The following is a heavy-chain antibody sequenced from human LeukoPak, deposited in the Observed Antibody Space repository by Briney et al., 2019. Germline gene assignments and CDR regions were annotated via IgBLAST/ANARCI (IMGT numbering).Heavy chain of an antibody. Sequence: GGSLRLSCAASGNYWMHWVRQAPGKGLVWVSHINSDGSWTSYADSVKGRFTISIDNAKNTVYLQMNSLRAEDTAVYYCVSFYETYWGRGTLVTVSS. CDR2: INSDGSWT. J-gene: IGHJ4*02. CDR1: GNYW. D-gene: IGHD2/OR15-2a*01. V-gene: IGHV3-74*01. CDR3: VSFYETY.